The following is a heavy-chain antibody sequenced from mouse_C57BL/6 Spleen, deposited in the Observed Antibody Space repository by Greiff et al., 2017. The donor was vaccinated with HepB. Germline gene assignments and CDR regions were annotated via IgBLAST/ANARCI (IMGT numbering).Heavy chain of an antibody. CDR2: INPNNGGT. CDR1: GYTFTDYY. J-gene: IGHJ2*01. CDR3: AGWEYFDY. V-gene: IGHV1-26*01. Sequence: EVQLQQSGPELVKPGASVKISCKASGYTFTDYYMNWVKQSHGKSLEWIGDINPNNGGTSYNQKFKGKATLTVDKSSSTAYMELRSLTSEDSAVYDCAGWEYFDYWGQGTTLTVSS. D-gene: IGHD1-1*02.